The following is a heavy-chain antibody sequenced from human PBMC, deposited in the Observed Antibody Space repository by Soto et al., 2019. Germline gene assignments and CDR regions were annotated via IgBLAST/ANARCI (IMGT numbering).Heavy chain of an antibody. CDR1: GYTFTEHG. Sequence: QIQLVQSGGEVKKPGASVKVSCKASGYTFTEHGISWVRQAPGQGLERVGWISAFTDYTDYAQKFRGRVTLTTDESTSTASMALRSVTSDDTSDYNCAKDRPPLTQQIGDVYWGQGTLVTVSS. CDR2: ISAFTDYT. D-gene: IGHD2-21*01. CDR3: AKDRPPLTQQIGDVY. J-gene: IGHJ4*02. V-gene: IGHV1-18*04.